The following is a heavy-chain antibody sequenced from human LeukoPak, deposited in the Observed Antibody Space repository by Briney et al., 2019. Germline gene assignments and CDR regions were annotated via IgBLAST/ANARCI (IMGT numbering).Heavy chain of an antibody. D-gene: IGHD6-19*01. V-gene: IGHV3-23*01. CDR3: AREVAGACDY. CDR2: MSGSGGST. Sequence: GGSLRLSCAASGFTFSSYAMNWVRQAPGKGLEWVSAMSGSGGSTYYTDSVKGRFTISRDNAKNSLYLQMNSLRAEDTAVYYCAREVAGACDYWGQGTLVTVSS. CDR1: GFTFSSYA. J-gene: IGHJ4*02.